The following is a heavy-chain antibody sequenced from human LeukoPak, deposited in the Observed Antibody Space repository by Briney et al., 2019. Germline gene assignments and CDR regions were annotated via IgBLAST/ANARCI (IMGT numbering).Heavy chain of an antibody. V-gene: IGHV4-59*08. CDR1: GFTFSNAW. CDR2: IYYSGNT. J-gene: IGHJ4*02. CDR3: ARGATTFDY. Sequence: GSLRLSCAASGFTFSNAWMSWIRQPPGKGLEWIAYIYYSGNTNYNPSLKSRVTISVDTSKNQFSLKLTSVTAADTAVYYCARGATTFDYWGQGTLVTVSS. D-gene: IGHD5-12*01.